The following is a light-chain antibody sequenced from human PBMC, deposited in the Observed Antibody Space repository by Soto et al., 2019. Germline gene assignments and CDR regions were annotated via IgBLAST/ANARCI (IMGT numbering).Light chain of an antibody. CDR3: QQYGSSPPYT. Sequence: EIVLTQSPGTLSLSPWERATLSCRASQSGSSSYLAWYQQKPGQAPRLLIYGASSRTTGIPDRFSGSGSGTDFTLTISRLEPEDFAVYYCQQYGSSPPYTFGQGTKLEIK. CDR1: QSGSSSY. V-gene: IGKV3-20*01. J-gene: IGKJ2*01. CDR2: GAS.